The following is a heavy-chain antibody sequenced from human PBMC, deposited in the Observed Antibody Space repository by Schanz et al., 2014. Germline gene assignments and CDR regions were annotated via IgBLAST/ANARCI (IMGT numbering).Heavy chain of an antibody. V-gene: IGHV4-59*01. CDR3: AREIRGVAXXXY. CDR2: IYYSGST. Sequence: QVQLQESGPGLVKPSETLSLTCTVSGDSISGYYWNWIRQPPGKGLEWIAYIYYSGSTSYKPSLKSRVTISGXXXXNQVSLKLSSVXXXXXXVYYCAREIRGVAXXXYWGQGTLVTVSS. D-gene: IGHD2-15*01. J-gene: IGHJ4*02. CDR1: GDSISGYY.